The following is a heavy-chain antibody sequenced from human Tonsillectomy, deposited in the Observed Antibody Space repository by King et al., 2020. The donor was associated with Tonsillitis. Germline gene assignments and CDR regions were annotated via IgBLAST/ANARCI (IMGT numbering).Heavy chain of an antibody. CDR3: ARDEGGSSWYGWYFDL. Sequence: VQLQESGPGLVKPSETLSLTCTVSGGSISSYYWSWIRQPAGKGLEWIGRMYTSGSTNYNPSLKSRVPMSVNTSKNQFSLKLSSVTAADTAVYYCARDEGGSSWYGWYFDLWGRGTLVTVSS. CDR2: MYTSGST. V-gene: IGHV4-4*07. CDR1: GGSISSYY. J-gene: IGHJ2*01. D-gene: IGHD6-13*01.